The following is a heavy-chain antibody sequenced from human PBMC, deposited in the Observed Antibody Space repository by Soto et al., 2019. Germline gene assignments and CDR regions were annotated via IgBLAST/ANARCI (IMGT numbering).Heavy chain of an antibody. V-gene: IGHV6-1*01. CDR2: TYYRSKWYN. CDR1: WVSLSSNMAA. J-gene: IGHJ4*02. Sequence: PSLALSLTCSISWVSLSSNMAACNCIRQSPSRGLEWLGRTYYRSKWYNDYAVSVKSRITIDPDTSKNQFSLQLNSVTPEDTAVYYCARCFSGNYPSRPEEQYYFDSWGQRTLVTVSS. D-gene: IGHD1-26*01. CDR3: ARCFSGNYPSRPEEQYYFDS.